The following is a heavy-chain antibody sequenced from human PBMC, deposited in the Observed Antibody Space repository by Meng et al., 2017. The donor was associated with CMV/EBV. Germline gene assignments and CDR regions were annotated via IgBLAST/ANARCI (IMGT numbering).Heavy chain of an antibody. V-gene: IGHV3-30*18. D-gene: IGHD3-3*01. J-gene: IGHJ4*02. CDR2: FTYDGINA. CDR1: GFRFSDCG. CDR3: AKEQSSGYYRTSDY. Sequence: AASGFRFSDCGMHWVRQAPGKGLEWVAVFTYDGINAHYADSMRGRFTISRDNSKNMLYLQMNNLRVEDTAVYYCAKEQSSGYYRTSDYWGQGTLVTLL.